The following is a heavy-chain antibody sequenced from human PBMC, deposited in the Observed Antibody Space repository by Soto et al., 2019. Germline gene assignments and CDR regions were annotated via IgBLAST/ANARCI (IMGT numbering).Heavy chain of an antibody. CDR3: AHLRAYYFWSGYFLGV. Sequence: QITLKESGPTLVKPTQTLTLTCTFSGFSLSTSGVGVGWIRQPPGKALEWLALIYWDDDKRYSPSLKTRLTNTEDTSKNQVVLTMSNMDPVDIDTYYGAHLRAYYFWSGYFLGVWGQGTTVTVSS. J-gene: IGHJ6*02. CDR1: GFSLSTSGVG. D-gene: IGHD3-3*01. V-gene: IGHV2-5*02. CDR2: IYWDDDK.